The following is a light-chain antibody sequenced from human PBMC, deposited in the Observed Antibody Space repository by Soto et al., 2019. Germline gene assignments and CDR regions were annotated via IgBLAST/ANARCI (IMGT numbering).Light chain of an antibody. J-gene: IGLJ1*01. CDR3: SSYTSSSTYV. CDR1: SSDVGGYNY. CDR2: DVN. Sequence: QSVLTQPASLSVSPGQSIAISCTGTSSDVGGYNYVSWYQQHPGKAPKLMVYDVNDRPSGVSDRFSGSKSGNTASLTISGLQAEDEADYYCSSYTSSSTYVFGTGTKVTVL. V-gene: IGLV2-14*01.